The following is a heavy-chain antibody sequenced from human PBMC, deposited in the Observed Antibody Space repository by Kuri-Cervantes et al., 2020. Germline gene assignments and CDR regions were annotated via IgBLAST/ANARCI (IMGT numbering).Heavy chain of an antibody. CDR1: GGSISSSNW. CDR2: IYHSGST. J-gene: IGHJ4*02. V-gene: IGHV4-4*02. CDR3: ARGDYYDSSGYGFYFDY. Sequence: GSLRLSCAVSGGSISSSNWWSWVRQPPGKGLEWIGEIYHSGSTNYNPSLKSRVTISVDKSKNQFSLKLSSVTAADTAVYYCARGDYYDSSGYGFYFDYWGQGTLVTVSS. D-gene: IGHD3-22*01.